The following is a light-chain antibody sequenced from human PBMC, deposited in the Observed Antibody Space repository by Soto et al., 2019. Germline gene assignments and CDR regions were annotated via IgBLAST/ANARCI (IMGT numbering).Light chain of an antibody. CDR2: EVS. Sequence: QSVLTQPASVSGSPGQSIAISCTGTSSDVGGYNYVSWYQQHPGKAHKLLIYEVSNRPSGVSDRFSGSKSGNTASLTISGLQAEDEADYYCCSYAGSYTYVFGTGTKVTVL. J-gene: IGLJ1*01. CDR1: SSDVGGYNY. V-gene: IGLV2-14*01. CDR3: CSYAGSYTYV.